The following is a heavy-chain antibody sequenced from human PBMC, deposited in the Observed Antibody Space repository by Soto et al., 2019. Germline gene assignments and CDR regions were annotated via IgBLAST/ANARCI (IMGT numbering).Heavy chain of an antibody. V-gene: IGHV1-18*01. CDR2: ISAYNGNT. Sequence: ASVKVSCKTSGYSFTTYGISWVRQAPGQGLEWMGWISAYNGNTNYAQKLQGRVTMTTDTSTSTAYMELRSLRSDDTAVYYCASDYPRLRLGDYYYGMDVWGQGTTVTVSS. D-gene: IGHD3-16*01. CDR3: ASDYPRLRLGDYYYGMDV. CDR1: GYSFTTYG. J-gene: IGHJ6*02.